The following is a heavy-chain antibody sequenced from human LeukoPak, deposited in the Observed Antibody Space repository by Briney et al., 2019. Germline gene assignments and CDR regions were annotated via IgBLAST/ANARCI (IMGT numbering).Heavy chain of an antibody. V-gene: IGHV4-38-2*01. J-gene: IGHJ4*02. CDR2: IYHNGNT. D-gene: IGHD5-18*01. CDR3: ARARYNYGDSDY. Sequence: SETLSLTCAVSGYSISSGYYWGWIRQPPGKGLEWIGTIYHNGNTYYNPFLNSRATISLATSRNQSSLELSSVTAADTAVFYCARARYNYGDSDYWGQGTLVTVSS. CDR1: GYSISSGYY.